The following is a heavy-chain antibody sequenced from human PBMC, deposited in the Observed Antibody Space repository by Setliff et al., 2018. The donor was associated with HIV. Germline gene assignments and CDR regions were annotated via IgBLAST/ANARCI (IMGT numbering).Heavy chain of an antibody. CDR1: GFTFSSYS. CDR2: IKQDGSEK. V-gene: IGHV3-7*03. J-gene: IGHJ3*02. Sequence: GSLRLSCAASGFTFSSYSMSWVRQAPGKGLEWVANIKQDGSEKYYVDSVKGRFPISRDNAKNSLYLQMNSLRVEDTAVYYCARGEAAMVTTSIDIWGQGTMVTVS. CDR3: ARGEAAMVTTSIDI. D-gene: IGHD5-18*01.